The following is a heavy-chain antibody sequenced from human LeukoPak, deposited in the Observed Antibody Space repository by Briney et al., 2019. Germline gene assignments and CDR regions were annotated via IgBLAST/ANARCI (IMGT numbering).Heavy chain of an antibody. CDR1: VFAPSGVT. CDR3: ARGYCRGLSCYLVDY. D-gene: IGHD2-15*01. Sequence: RRGSPSPSSAVSVFAPSGVTTGAGRQTPGEGLEWVALISYDGSNEYYADSVKGRFTISRDNPKNTLNLQKNSLRAEDTAVYYCARGYCRGLSCYLVDYWGQGTLVAVSS. V-gene: IGHV3-30*19. J-gene: IGHJ4*02. CDR2: ISYDGSNE.